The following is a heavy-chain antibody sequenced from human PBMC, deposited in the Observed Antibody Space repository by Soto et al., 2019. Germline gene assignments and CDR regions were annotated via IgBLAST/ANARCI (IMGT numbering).Heavy chain of an antibody. J-gene: IGHJ4*02. CDR2: IKTDGRTT. V-gene: IGHV3-74*03. CDR3: ATGGGTYYDY. Sequence: EGQLVESGGGLVQPGGSMRLSCAASGVSFINYYMHWIRQAPGKGLVWVSLIKTDGRTTAYADSVKGRFTISRDNAKNTVYLQMNTLRFEDTAVYYWATGGGTYYDYWGQGTLVTVSS. CDR1: GVSFINYY. D-gene: IGHD1-26*01.